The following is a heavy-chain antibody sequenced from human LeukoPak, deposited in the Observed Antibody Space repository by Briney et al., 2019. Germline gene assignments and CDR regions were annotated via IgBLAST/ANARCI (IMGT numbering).Heavy chain of an antibody. D-gene: IGHD5-24*01. V-gene: IGHV3-23*01. J-gene: IGHJ3*02. CDR1: GLTFSSYA. Sequence: SGGSLRLSCVASGLTFSSYAMGWVRQAPGKRPEWVSSLTDSGGTTYYVDSVKGRFTISRDNSKNTLYLHMNSLRAEDTAMYYCAKKRDAFDIWGQGTVVAVSS. CDR2: LTDSGGTT. CDR3: AKKRDAFDI.